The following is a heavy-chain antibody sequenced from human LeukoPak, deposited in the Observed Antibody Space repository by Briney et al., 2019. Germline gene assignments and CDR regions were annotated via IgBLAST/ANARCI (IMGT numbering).Heavy chain of an antibody. J-gene: IGHJ6*02. V-gene: IGHV4-59*01. CDR1: GGSISSYY. D-gene: IGHD5-12*01. Sequence: SETLSLTCTVSGGSISSYYWSWIRQPPGEGLGWIGYIYYSGSTNYNPSLKSRVTISVDTSKNQFSLKLSSVTAADTAVYYCARGFSGYDYTHYYYYGMDVWGRGTTVTVSS. CDR3: ARGFSGYDYTHYYYYGMDV. CDR2: IYYSGST.